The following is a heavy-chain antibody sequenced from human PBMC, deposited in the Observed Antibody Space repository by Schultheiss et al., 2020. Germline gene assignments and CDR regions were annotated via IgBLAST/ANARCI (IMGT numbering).Heavy chain of an antibody. J-gene: IGHJ6*03. V-gene: IGHV3-30*18. Sequence: GGSLRLSCAASGFTFSSYGMHWVRQAPGKGLEWVAVISYDGSNKYYADSVKGRFTISRDNSKNTLYLQMNSLRAEDTAVYYCAKDGGAYYDFWSGYYRWVGDYYYYYYMDVWGKGTTVTVSS. D-gene: IGHD3-3*01. CDR1: GFTFSSYG. CDR3: AKDGGAYYDFWSGYYRWVGDYYYYYYMDV. CDR2: ISYDGSNK.